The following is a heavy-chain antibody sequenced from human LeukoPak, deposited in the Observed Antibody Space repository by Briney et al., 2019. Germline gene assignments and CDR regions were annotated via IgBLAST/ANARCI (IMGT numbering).Heavy chain of an antibody. CDR3: ASNMRWLDAFDI. V-gene: IGHV1-18*01. CDR1: GYTSTSYG. D-gene: IGHD5-24*01. J-gene: IGHJ3*02. CDR2: VSAYNGNT. Sequence: ASVKVSCKASGYTSTSYGISWVRQAPGQGLEWMGWVSAYNGNTNYAQKLQDRVTMTTETSTSTAYVELRSLRSDDTAVYYCASNMRWLDAFDIWGQGTMATVSS.